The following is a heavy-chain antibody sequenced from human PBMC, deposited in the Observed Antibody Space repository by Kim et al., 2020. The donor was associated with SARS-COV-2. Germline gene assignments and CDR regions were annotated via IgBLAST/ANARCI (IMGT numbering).Heavy chain of an antibody. CDR2: IYYSGST. D-gene: IGHD2-2*01. J-gene: IGHJ4*02. Sequence: SETLSLTCTVSGGSISSYYWSWIRQPPGKGLEWIGYIYYSGSTNYNPSLKSRVTISVDTSKNQFSLKLSSVTAADTSVYYCARHSTSQQAPQYYVDYWGQGTLVTVSS. CDR1: GGSISSYY. CDR3: ARHSTSQQAPQYYVDY. V-gene: IGHV4-59*08.